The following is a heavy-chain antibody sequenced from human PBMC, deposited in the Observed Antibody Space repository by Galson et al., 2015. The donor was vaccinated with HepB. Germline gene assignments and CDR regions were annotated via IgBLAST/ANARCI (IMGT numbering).Heavy chain of an antibody. D-gene: IGHD2-8*01. J-gene: IGHJ6*03. Sequence: LTCTVSGGSISSGDYYWSWIRQPPGKGLEWIGHIYNSGSTQYNPSLKSRVTISVDASENQFSLTLTPVTDADTAMYYCAREGYCTTRRGGRDPYSYYYMDVWGKGTTVTVSS. CDR1: GGSISSGDYY. V-gene: IGHV4-30-4*01. CDR3: AREGYCTTRRGGRDPYSYYYMDV. CDR2: IYNSGST.